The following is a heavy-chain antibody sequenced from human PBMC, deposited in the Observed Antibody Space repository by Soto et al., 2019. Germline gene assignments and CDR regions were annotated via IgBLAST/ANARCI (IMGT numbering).Heavy chain of an antibody. J-gene: IGHJ5*02. V-gene: IGHV1-18*01. CDR2: ISAYNGNT. CDR3: ARDLWFGELYGWFDP. D-gene: IGHD3-10*01. CDR1: GYTFTSYG. Sequence: QVQLVQSGAEVKKPGASVKVSCKASGYTFTSYGISWVRQAPGQGLEWMGWISAYNGNTNYAQKLQGRVTMTTDTSTSTDYMELRSLRSDDTAVYYCARDLWFGELYGWFDPWGQGTLVTVSS.